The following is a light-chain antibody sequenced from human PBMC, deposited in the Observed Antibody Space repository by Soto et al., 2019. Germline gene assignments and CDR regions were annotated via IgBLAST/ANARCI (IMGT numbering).Light chain of an antibody. J-gene: IGKJ4*01. CDR2: KAS. V-gene: IGKV1-5*03. CDR3: QQYNDYSLA. CDR1: QSISSW. Sequence: DVQMTQSPSTLSASVGDSVTITCRASQSISSWVAWYQHKPGKAPNLLIYKASSLGSGVPSKFSGSGSGTEFTLTISSLQPDDSATYYCQQYNDYSLAFGGVTKVEIK.